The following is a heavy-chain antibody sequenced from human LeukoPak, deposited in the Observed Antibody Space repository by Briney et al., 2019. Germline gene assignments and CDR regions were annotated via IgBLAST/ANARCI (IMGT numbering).Heavy chain of an antibody. J-gene: IGHJ4*02. Sequence: PSETLSLTCTVSGASIGCYFWSWLRQPPGQGLEWIGYIYSSGSTNYNPSLKSVVAISVDTSKRQFSLNVRSVTAADTAVYYCARDLPDSSVGLEYWGQGTLVTVSS. V-gene: IGHV4-4*09. CDR2: IYSSGST. CDR3: ARDLPDSSVGLEY. CDR1: GASIGCYF. D-gene: IGHD2-15*01.